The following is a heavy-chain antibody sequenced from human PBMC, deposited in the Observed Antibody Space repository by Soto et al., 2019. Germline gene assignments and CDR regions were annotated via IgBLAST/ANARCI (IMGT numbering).Heavy chain of an antibody. CDR3: ARVGFLEWLPHMDV. D-gene: IGHD3-3*01. J-gene: IGHJ6*03. CDR1: GFTFSSYW. V-gene: IGHV3-7*01. Sequence: GGSLRLSCAASGFTFSSYWMSWVRQAPGKGLEWVANIKQDGSEKYYVDSVKGRFTISREHAKNSLYLLMNSLRAEDTAVYYCARVGFLEWLPHMDVWGKGTTVTVSS. CDR2: IKQDGSEK.